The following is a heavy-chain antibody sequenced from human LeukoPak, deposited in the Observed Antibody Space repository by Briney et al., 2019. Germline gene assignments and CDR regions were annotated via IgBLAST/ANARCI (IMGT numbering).Heavy chain of an antibody. Sequence: GGSLRLSCDASGFIFSDYYMSWVRQAPGKGLEWISYISNPSSTRYYADSVKGRFTISRDNAKNSLYLQMNSLRAEDTAVYYCARARLTDYVWGRRTFDIWGQGTMVTISS. CDR1: GFIFSDYY. V-gene: IGHV3-11*04. D-gene: IGHD3-16*01. J-gene: IGHJ3*02. CDR3: ARARLTDYVWGRRTFDI. CDR2: ISNPSSTR.